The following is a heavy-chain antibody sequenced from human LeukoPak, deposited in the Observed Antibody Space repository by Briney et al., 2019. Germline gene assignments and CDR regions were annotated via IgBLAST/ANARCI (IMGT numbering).Heavy chain of an antibody. CDR2: ISAYNGNT. CDR1: GYTFTGYY. V-gene: IGHV1-18*04. J-gene: IGHJ4*02. Sequence: GASVKVSCKASGYTFTGYYMHWVRQAPGQGLEWMGWISAYNGNTNYAQKLQGRVTMTTDTSTSTAYMELRSLRSDDTAVYYCAREAVGDYGDYVTNFDYWGQGTQVTVSS. CDR3: AREAVGDYGDYVTNFDY. D-gene: IGHD4-17*01.